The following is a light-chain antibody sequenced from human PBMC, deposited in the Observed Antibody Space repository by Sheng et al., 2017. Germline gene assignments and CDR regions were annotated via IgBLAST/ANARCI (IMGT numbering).Light chain of an antibody. CDR2: DTS. J-gene: IGKJ4*01. CDR1: QDISNY. CDR3: QQYDNLPLT. V-gene: IGKV1-33*01. Sequence: DIQMTQSPSSLSASVGDRVTITCQASQDISNYLNWYRQKPGKAPKLLIYDTSNLETGVPSRFTGSGSGTDFTITISSLQPEDIATYYCQQYDNLPLTFGGGPKVEIK.